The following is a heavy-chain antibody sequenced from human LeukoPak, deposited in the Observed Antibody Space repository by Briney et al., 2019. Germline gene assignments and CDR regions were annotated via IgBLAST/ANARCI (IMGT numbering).Heavy chain of an antibody. Sequence: GGSLRLSCAASGFTFSSYSMNWVRQAPGKGLEWVSSISSSSSYIYYADSVKGRFTISRDNAKNSLYLQMNSLRAEDTAVYYCARSRPPAASAYYYYYMDVWGKGTTVTVSS. CDR2: ISSSSSYI. V-gene: IGHV3-21*01. J-gene: IGHJ6*03. CDR3: ARSRPPAASAYYYYYMDV. D-gene: IGHD2-2*01. CDR1: GFTFSSYS.